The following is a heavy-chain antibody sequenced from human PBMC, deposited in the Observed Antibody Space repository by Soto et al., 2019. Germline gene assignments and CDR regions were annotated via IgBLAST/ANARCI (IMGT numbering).Heavy chain of an antibody. CDR3: ARDYDDGYSYGYAGPDAFDI. J-gene: IGHJ3*02. Sequence: GGSLRLSCAASGFTFSSYGMHWVRQAPGKGPEWVAVIWYDGSNKYYADSVKGRFTISRDNSKNTLYLQMNSLRAEDTAVYYCARDYDDGYSYGYAGPDAFDIWGQGTMVTVSS. V-gene: IGHV3-33*01. CDR1: GFTFSSYG. D-gene: IGHD5-18*01. CDR2: IWYDGSNK.